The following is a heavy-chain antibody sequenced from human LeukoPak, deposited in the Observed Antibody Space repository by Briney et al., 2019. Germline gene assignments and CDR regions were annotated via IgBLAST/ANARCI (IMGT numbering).Heavy chain of an antibody. CDR1: GFTFSSYA. V-gene: IGHV3-23*01. CDR3: AKGVWGVIPRGYFDY. J-gene: IGHJ4*02. D-gene: IGHD2/OR15-2a*01. Sequence: GGSLRLSCAASGFTFSSYAMSWVRQAPGKGLEWVSGISGSGGSTYYADSVKGRFTISRDNSKNTLYLQMNSLRAEVTAVYYCAKGVWGVIPRGYFDYWGQGTLVTVSS. CDR2: ISGSGGST.